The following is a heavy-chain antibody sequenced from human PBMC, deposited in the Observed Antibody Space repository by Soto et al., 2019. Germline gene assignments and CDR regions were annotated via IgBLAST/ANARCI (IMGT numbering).Heavy chain of an antibody. CDR2: ISYDGSNT. Sequence: PGGSLRLSCVASGFTFSSYGMHWVRHAPGKGLEWVAIISYDGSNTYYADSVKGRFTISRDNSKNTLYLQMTSLRAEDTSVYYCAKEGGLSGSYYISSSYYFDYWGQGT. J-gene: IGHJ4*02. CDR1: GFTFSSYG. CDR3: AKEGGLSGSYYISSSYYFDY. V-gene: IGHV3-30*18. D-gene: IGHD1-26*01.